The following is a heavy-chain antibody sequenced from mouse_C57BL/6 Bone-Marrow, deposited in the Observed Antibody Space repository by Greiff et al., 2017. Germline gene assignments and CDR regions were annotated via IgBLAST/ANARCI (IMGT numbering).Heavy chain of an antibody. CDR1: GYSFTSYY. J-gene: IGHJ1*03. V-gene: IGHV1-66*01. Sequence: QVQLQQSGPELVKPGASVKISCKASGYSFTSYYIHWVKQRPGQGLEWIGWIYPGSGNTKYNEKFKGKAILTADTSSSTAYMQLSSLTSEDSAVYYCARGDGSSQGYFDVWGTGTTVTVSS. CDR2: IYPGSGNT. CDR3: ARGDGSSQGYFDV. D-gene: IGHD1-1*01.